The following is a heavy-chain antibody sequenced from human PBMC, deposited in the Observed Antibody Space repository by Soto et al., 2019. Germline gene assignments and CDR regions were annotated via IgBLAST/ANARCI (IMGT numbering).Heavy chain of an antibody. J-gene: IGHJ4*02. CDR2: ISSSSSYI. Sequence: PGGSLRLSCAASGFTFSSYSMNWVRQAPGKGLEWVSSISSSSSYIYYADSVKGRFTISRDNAKNSLYLQMNSLRAEDTAVYYCARAYNRYYYDSSGLMAMGYWGQGTLVTVSS. D-gene: IGHD3-22*01. V-gene: IGHV3-21*01. CDR1: GFTFSSYS. CDR3: ARAYNRYYYDSSGLMAMGY.